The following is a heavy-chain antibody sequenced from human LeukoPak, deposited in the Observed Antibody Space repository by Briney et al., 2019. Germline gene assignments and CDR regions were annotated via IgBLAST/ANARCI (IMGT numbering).Heavy chain of an antibody. Sequence: SETLSLTCAVYGGSFSGYYWSWIRQPPGKGLEWIGEINHSGSTNYNPSLKSRVTISVDTSKNQFFLKLSSVTAADTAVYYCARGRGIAAAGKPTGYFQHWGQGTLVTVSS. CDR3: ARGRGIAAAGKPTGYFQH. D-gene: IGHD6-13*01. CDR1: GGSFSGYY. J-gene: IGHJ1*01. CDR2: INHSGST. V-gene: IGHV4-34*01.